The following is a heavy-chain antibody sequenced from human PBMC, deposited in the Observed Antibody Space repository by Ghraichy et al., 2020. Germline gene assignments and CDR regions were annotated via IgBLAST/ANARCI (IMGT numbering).Heavy chain of an antibody. J-gene: IGHJ4*02. D-gene: IGHD2-15*01. V-gene: IGHV3-23*01. CDR3: AKDNHVVAATQYYFDY. Sequence: GGSLRLSCAASGFTFSSYAMSWVRQAPGKGLEWVSAISGSGGSTYYADSVKGRFTISRDNSKNTLYLQMNSLRAEDTAVYYCAKDNHVVAATQYYFDYWGQGTLVTVSS. CDR2: ISGSGGST. CDR1: GFTFSSYA.